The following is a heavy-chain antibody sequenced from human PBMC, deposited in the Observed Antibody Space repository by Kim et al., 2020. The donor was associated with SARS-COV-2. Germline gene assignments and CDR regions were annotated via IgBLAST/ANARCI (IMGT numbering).Heavy chain of an antibody. CDR2: ISGSGGST. V-gene: IGHV3-23*01. J-gene: IGHJ6*02. CDR3: AKSLNFDSSGYYYRYYYYGMDV. D-gene: IGHD3-22*01. Sequence: GGSLRLSCAASGFTFSSYAMSWVRQAPGKGLEWVSAISGSGGSTYYADSVKGRFTISRDNSKNTLYLQMNSLRAEDTAVYYCAKSLNFDSSGYYYRYYYYGMDVWGQGTTVTVSS. CDR1: GFTFSSYA.